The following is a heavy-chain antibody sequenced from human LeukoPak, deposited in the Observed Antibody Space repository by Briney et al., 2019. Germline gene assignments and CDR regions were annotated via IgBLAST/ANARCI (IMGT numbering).Heavy chain of an antibody. J-gene: IGHJ5*02. CDR3: AGEVGAREGNWFDP. CDR2: INHSGST. D-gene: IGHD1-26*01. V-gene: IGHV4-34*01. Sequence: NPSEALSLTCAVYGGSFSGYYWSWIRQPPGKGLEWIGEINHSGSTNYNPSLKSRVTISVDTSKNQFSLKLSSVTAADTAVYYCAGEVGAREGNWFDPWCQGTLVTVSS. CDR1: GGSFSGYY.